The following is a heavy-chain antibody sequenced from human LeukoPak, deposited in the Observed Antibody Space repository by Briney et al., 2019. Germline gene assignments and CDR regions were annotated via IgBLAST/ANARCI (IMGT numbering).Heavy chain of an antibody. Sequence: GGSLRPSCAASGFPFSSYWMSWVRQAPGKGLEWVANIKQDGSEKNYVDSVKGRFTISRDNAKNSLYLQVNSLRAEDTAVYYCARDRIAAAGAIVYWGQGALVTVSS. J-gene: IGHJ4*02. CDR3: ARDRIAAAGAIVY. CDR2: IKQDGSEK. D-gene: IGHD6-13*01. V-gene: IGHV3-7*01. CDR1: GFPFSSYW.